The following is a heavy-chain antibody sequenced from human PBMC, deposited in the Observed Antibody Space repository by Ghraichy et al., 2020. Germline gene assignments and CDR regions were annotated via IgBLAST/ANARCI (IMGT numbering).Heavy chain of an antibody. CDR1: GFIFSNYG. J-gene: IGHJ3*02. D-gene: IGHD3-10*01. Sequence: GGSLRLSCGASGFIFSNYGMHWVRQAPGKGLEWVAGIWYDGSNKYYADSVKGRFTISRDNSKNTLYLQMNSLRAEDTGVYYCARDLYGFVGEGNAFDIWGQGTMVTVSS. CDR2: IWYDGSNK. V-gene: IGHV3-33*01. CDR3: ARDLYGFVGEGNAFDI.